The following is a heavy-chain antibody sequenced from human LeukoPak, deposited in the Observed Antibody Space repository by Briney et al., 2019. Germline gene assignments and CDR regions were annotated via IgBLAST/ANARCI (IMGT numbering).Heavy chain of an antibody. Sequence: GGSLRLSCAASGFTFSSFHINWVRQAPGKELEWLSYISRDSTTIYYADSVKGRFTISRDNAKNSLYLQMNSLRAEDTAVYHCATDYYDSSGYYTGSYWGQGTLVTVSS. CDR3: ATDYYDSSGYYTGSY. J-gene: IGHJ4*02. CDR1: GFTFSSFH. V-gene: IGHV3-48*01. CDR2: ISRDSTTI. D-gene: IGHD3-22*01.